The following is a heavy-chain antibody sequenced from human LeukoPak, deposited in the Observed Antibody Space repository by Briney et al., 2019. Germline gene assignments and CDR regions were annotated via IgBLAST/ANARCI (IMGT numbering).Heavy chain of an antibody. CDR2: IRYSGST. J-gene: IGHJ6*03. V-gene: IGHV4-59*01. CDR1: GDSISPYY. Sequence: SETLSLTCTVSGDSISPYYWSWIRQPPGKGLEWIAYIRYSGSTTYNPSLKSRVTISVDTSQNQFSLRLTSLTAADTALYYCARAVPTSQYYYMDVWGKGTAVTISS. CDR3: ARAVPTSQYYYMDV. D-gene: IGHD6-19*01.